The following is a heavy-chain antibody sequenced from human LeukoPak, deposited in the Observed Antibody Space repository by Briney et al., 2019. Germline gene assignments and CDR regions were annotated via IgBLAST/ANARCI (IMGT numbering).Heavy chain of an antibody. J-gene: IGHJ4*02. Sequence: KPSETLSLTCTVSGGSPSSYYWRWIRQPPGKGLEWIGYIYTSGSTNYNPSLKSRVTISVDTSKNQFSLKLSSVTAADTAVYYCARRRDYGDYVGYDYWGQGTLVTVSS. CDR2: IYTSGST. V-gene: IGHV4-4*09. D-gene: IGHD4-17*01. CDR1: GGSPSSYY. CDR3: ARRRDYGDYVGYDY.